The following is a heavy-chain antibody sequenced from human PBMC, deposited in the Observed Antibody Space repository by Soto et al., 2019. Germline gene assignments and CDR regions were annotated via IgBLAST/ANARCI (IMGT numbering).Heavy chain of an antibody. CDR3: AKGRPPFDL. CDR2: ISGAGGST. J-gene: IGHJ2*01. D-gene: IGHD6-6*01. CDR1: QFTFSYYA. V-gene: IGHV3-23*01. Sequence: EMQLLESGGGLVQPGGSVRLSCAASQFTFSYYAMGWVRQAPGKGLEWVSLISGAGGSTNYADSVKGRFAISRDNSENTLYLQMNSLSAEDTAVYYCAKGRPPFDLWGRGTLVIVSS.